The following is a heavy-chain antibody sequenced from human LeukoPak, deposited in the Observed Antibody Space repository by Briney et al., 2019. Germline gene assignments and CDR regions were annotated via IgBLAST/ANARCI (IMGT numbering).Heavy chain of an antibody. V-gene: IGHV1-18*01. Sequence: ASVKVSCKTSGYTFTTYGISWVRRAPGQGLEWMGWISGYNGNTNYAQKFQDRVTMTTDTSTSTAYMELRSLRSDDTSVYYCAREGLGELTLDYWGQGTLVTVSS. D-gene: IGHD3-16*01. CDR1: GYTFTTYG. J-gene: IGHJ4*02. CDR3: AREGLGELTLDY. CDR2: ISGYNGNT.